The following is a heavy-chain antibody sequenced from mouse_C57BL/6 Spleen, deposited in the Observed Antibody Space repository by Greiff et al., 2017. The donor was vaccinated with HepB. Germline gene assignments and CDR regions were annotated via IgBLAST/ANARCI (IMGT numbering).Heavy chain of an antibody. D-gene: IGHD1-1*01. CDR2: ISSGSSTI. CDR3: ARAYYGSSYEWAWFAY. V-gene: IGHV5-17*01. Sequence: EVKVVESGGGLVKPGGSLKLSCAASGFTFSDYGMHWVRQAPEKGLEWVAYISSGSSTIYYADTVKGRFTISRDNAKNTLFLQMTSLRSEDTAMYYCARAYYGSSYEWAWFAYWGQGTLVTVSA. CDR1: GFTFSDYG. J-gene: IGHJ3*01.